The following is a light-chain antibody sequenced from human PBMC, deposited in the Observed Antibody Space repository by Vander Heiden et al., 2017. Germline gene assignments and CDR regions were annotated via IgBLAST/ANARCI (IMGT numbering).Light chain of an antibody. Sequence: DIQMTQSTSSLSASVGDRVTITCQASQDISNYLNWYQQKPGKAPKLLIYDASKLETGVPSRFIGSGSGTDFTFTISSLQPEAIATYYCQQYDNLPYTFGQGTKLEIK. CDR1: QDISNY. V-gene: IGKV1-33*01. J-gene: IGKJ2*01. CDR3: QQYDNLPYT. CDR2: DAS.